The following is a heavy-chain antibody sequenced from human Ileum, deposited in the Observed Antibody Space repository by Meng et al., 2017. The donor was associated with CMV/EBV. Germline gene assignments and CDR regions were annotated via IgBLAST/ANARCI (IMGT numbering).Heavy chain of an antibody. CDR2: INEHGSEK. CDR1: GFTFSTYW. J-gene: IGHJ4*02. Sequence: GGSLRLSGAASGFTFSTYWMAWVRQAPGKGLEGVACINEHGSEKYYVDSVKGRFTVSRDNAKNSLHLQMDSLRGDDTAVYYCEGQRGSSPFGFWGQGTLVTVSS. D-gene: IGHD3-16*01. V-gene: IGHV3-7*01. CDR3: EGQRGSSPFGF.